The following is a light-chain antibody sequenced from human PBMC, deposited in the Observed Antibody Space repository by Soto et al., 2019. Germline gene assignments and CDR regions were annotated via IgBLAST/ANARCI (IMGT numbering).Light chain of an antibody. CDR2: FAS. CDR3: LHTYSFPRT. Sequence: DIQMTQSPSSVSASVGDRVTLTCRASQGIGDRLAWYQQKPGKVPQLLIYFASTLGSGVPSRFCGSGSGTDFILTINTLQADDFATYYCLHTYSFPRTFGQGTKVEIK. V-gene: IGKV1-12*01. CDR1: QGIGDR. J-gene: IGKJ1*01.